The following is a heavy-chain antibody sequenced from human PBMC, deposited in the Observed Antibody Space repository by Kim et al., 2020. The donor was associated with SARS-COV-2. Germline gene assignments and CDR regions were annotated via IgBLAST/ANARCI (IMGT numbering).Heavy chain of an antibody. CDR1: GFTFSSYA. CDR2: ISGSGGST. V-gene: IGHV3-23*01. J-gene: IGHJ6*02. CDR3: AKTIAAAGFPYYYYYGMDV. Sequence: GGSLRLSCAASGFTFSSYAMSWVRQAPGKGLEWVSAISGSGGSTYYADSVKGRFTISRDNSKNTLYLQMNSLRAEDTAVYYCAKTIAAAGFPYYYYYGMDVWGQGTTVTVSS. D-gene: IGHD6-13*01.